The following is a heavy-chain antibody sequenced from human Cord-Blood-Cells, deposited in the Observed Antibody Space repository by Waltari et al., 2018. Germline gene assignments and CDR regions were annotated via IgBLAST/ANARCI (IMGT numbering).Heavy chain of an antibody. CDR3: ARGYCSSTSCYYYYYYGMDV. D-gene: IGHD2-2*01. CDR2: INHSGST. CDR1: GGSFSGYY. V-gene: IGHV4-34*01. Sequence: QVQLQQWGAGLLKPSETLSLTCAVYGGSFSGYYWSWIRQPPGKGREWIGEINHSGSTNYNPSLKSRVTISVDTSKNQFSLKLSSVTAADTAVYYCARGYCSSTSCYYYYYYGMDVWGQGTTVTVSS. J-gene: IGHJ6*02.